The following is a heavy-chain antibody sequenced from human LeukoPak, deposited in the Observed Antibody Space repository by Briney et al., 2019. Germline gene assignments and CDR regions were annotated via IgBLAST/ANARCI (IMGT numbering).Heavy chain of an antibody. V-gene: IGHV3-15*01. J-gene: IGHJ4*02. CDR1: GFTFSNAW. CDR3: AKSIAVAGGFDY. CDR2: IKSKTDGGTT. Sequence: PGGSLRLSCAASGFTFSNAWMSWVRQAPGKGLEWVGRIKSKTDGGTTDYAAPVKGRFTISRDDSKNTLYLQMNSLRAEDTAVYYCAKSIAVAGGFDYWGQGTLVTVSS. D-gene: IGHD6-19*01.